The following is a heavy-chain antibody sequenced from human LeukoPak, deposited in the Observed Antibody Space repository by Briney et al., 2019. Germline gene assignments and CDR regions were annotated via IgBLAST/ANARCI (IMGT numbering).Heavy chain of an antibody. Sequence: GGSLRLSCAASGFTFSSYWMSWVRQAPGKGLEWVATIKQDGSEKYYVDSVRGRSTISRDNAKNSLYLQMNSLRVEDTAVYYCARAVISADSNWGRGTLVTVSS. CDR3: ARAVISADSN. CDR2: IKQDGSEK. V-gene: IGHV3-7*01. J-gene: IGHJ4*02. CDR1: GFTFSSYW. D-gene: IGHD2-2*01.